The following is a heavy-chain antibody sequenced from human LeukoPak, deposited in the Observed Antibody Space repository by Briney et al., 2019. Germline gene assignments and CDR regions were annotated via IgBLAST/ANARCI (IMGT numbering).Heavy chain of an antibody. V-gene: IGHV3-23*01. CDR2: ISGSAYST. Sequence: GGSLRLSCAASGFTFSSYAMTWVRQAPGKGLEWVSAISGSAYSTSYADSVKGRFTISRDNSKNTMYLQMNSLRAEDTAIYYCARNTSGFKLGDAFDIWGQGTMVTVSS. J-gene: IGHJ3*02. D-gene: IGHD3-22*01. CDR3: ARNTSGFKLGDAFDI. CDR1: GFTFSSYA.